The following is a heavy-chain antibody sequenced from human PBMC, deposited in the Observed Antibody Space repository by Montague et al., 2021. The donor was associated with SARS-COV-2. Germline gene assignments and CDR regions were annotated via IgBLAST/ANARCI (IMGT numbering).Heavy chain of an antibody. V-gene: IGHV4-61*02. D-gene: IGHD5-18*01. CDR3: ARAPDVDTAMVIYYYGMDV. Sequence: TLSLTCSVSGDSIRSSGYYWSWIRQPAGKGLEWIGRIYTSGSTNYNPSLKSRVTISVDTSKNQFSLKLSSVTAADTAVYYCARAPDVDTAMVIYYYGMDVWGQGTTVTVSS. J-gene: IGHJ6*02. CDR2: IYTSGST. CDR1: GDSIRSSGYY.